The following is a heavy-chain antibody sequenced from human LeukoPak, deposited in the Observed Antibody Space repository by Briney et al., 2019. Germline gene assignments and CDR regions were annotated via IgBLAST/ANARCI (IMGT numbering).Heavy chain of an antibody. CDR2: IYYSGST. J-gene: IGHJ5*02. D-gene: IGHD5-18*01. CDR3: AREASGYSYGLYNWFDP. CDR1: GGSISSSSYY. Sequence: SETLSLTCTVSGGSISSSSYYWGWIRQPPGKGLEWIGSIYYSGSTYYNPSLKSRVTISVDTSKNQFSLKLSSVTAADTAVYYCAREASGYSYGLYNWFDPWGQGTLVTVSS. V-gene: IGHV4-39*02.